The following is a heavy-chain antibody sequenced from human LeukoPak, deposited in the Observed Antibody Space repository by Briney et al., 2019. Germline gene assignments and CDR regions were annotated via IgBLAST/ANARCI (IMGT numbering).Heavy chain of an antibody. Sequence: PGGSLRLSCAASGFTFSSYGMHWVRQAPGKGLEWVAVISYDGSNKYYADSVKGRFTISRDNSKNTLYLQMNSLRAEDTAVYYCAKSNPADSRVFWGQGTMVTVSS. V-gene: IGHV3-30*18. CDR2: ISYDGSNK. CDR3: AKSNPADSRVF. D-gene: IGHD3-10*01. CDR1: GFTFSSYG. J-gene: IGHJ3*01.